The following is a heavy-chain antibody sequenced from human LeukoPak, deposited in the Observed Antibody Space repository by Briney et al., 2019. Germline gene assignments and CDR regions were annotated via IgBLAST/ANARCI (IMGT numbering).Heavy chain of an antibody. D-gene: IGHD6-19*01. CDR1: GFTLSSFA. V-gene: IGHV3-23*01. Sequence: GGSLRLSGAASGFTLSSFAMSWVGQGPGKGLVWVSGISGSGGSTYYTDSVKGRFTMSRDNSKNTVYLQKNSLRADDTAIYYCAKDLRGGAVAGSFEYWGQGTLVTVCS. CDR2: ISGSGGST. CDR3: AKDLRGGAVAGSFEY. J-gene: IGHJ4*02.